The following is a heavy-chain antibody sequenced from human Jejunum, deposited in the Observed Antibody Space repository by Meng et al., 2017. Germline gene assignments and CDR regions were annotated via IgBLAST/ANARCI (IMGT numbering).Heavy chain of an antibody. CDR2: SYHTGSS. Sequence: QLQLQESGSGLVQPSQTLSLTCDVSGGSIRSGAYSWSWIRQPPGKGLEWIGHSYHTGSSNYNPSLESRVTISVDRSKNQFSLKLTSVTAADTAVYYCARASVGNCGGDCYSPHWFDPWGQGTLVTVSS. J-gene: IGHJ5*02. CDR3: ARASVGNCGGDCYSPHWFDP. D-gene: IGHD2-21*02. CDR1: GGSIRSGAYS. V-gene: IGHV4-30-2*01.